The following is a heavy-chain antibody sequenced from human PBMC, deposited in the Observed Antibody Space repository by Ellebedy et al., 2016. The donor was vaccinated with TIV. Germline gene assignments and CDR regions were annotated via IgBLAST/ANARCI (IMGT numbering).Heavy chain of an antibody. CDR3: ARVLGPGKLSSLRDRSGWHEDF. D-gene: IGHD6-19*01. CDR1: GYTFTNYG. V-gene: IGHV1-18*04. Sequence: ASVKVSCKASGYTFTNYGISWVRQAPGQGLEWLGWINTYHDYTNYPQKFQGRVTMTTDTSTNTAYMELRSLRSDDTAVYYCARVLGPGKLSSLRDRSGWHEDFWGQGTLVTVSS. CDR2: INTYHDYT. J-gene: IGHJ4*02.